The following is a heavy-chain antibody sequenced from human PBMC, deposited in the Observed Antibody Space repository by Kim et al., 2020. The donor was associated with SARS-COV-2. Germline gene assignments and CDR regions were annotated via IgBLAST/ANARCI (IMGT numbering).Heavy chain of an antibody. CDR1: GFTFSSYG. D-gene: IGHD5-18*01. V-gene: IGHV3-33*01. J-gene: IGHJ4*02. CDR2: IWYDGSNK. CDR3: ARCGYSYGSSIDY. Sequence: GGSLRLSCAASGFTFSSYGMHWVRQAPGKGLEWVAVIWYDGSNKYYADSVKGRFTISRDNSKNTLYLQMNSLRAEDTAVYYCARCGYSYGSSIDYWGQGTLVTVSS.